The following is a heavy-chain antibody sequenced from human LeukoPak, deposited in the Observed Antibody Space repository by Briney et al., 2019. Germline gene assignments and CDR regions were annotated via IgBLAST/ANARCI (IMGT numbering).Heavy chain of an antibody. Sequence: SGTLSLTCTVSGGSISSYYWSWIRQPPGKELEWIGSIYHSGSTYYNPSLKSRVTISVDTSNNQFSLKLSSVTAADTAVYYCARRADYGADVFDYWGQGTLVTVSS. J-gene: IGHJ4*02. CDR2: IYHSGST. CDR1: GGSISSYY. V-gene: IGHV4-59*08. CDR3: ARRADYGADVFDY. D-gene: IGHD4-17*01.